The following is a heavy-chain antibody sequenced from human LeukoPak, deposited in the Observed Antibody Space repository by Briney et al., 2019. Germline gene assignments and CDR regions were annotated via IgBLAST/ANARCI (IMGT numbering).Heavy chain of an antibody. CDR2: ISYDGSNK. D-gene: IGHD1-7*01. CDR1: GFTFSSYA. CDR3: ARERYNWNYGDYYYGMDV. Sequence: GGSLRLSCAASGFTFSSYAMHWVRQAPGKGLEWVAVISYDGSNKYYADSVKGRFTISRDNSKNTLYLQMSSLRAEDTAVYYCARERYNWNYGDYYYGMDVWGQGTTVTVSS. V-gene: IGHV3-30-3*01. J-gene: IGHJ6*02.